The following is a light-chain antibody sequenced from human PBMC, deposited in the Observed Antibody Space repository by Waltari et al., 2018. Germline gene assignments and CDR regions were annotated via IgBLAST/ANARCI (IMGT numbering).Light chain of an antibody. V-gene: IGLV4-69*01. J-gene: IGLJ2*01. CDR2: VNSDGSH. CDR1: SGHSSYA. CDR3: QAWGTGTKRE. Sequence: QVVLTQSPSASASLGASVKLTRTLSSGHSSYAIARHQQQPEKGPRYLMKVNSDGSHSRGDGIPDRFSGSSSGAERYLTISRLQSEDEADYYCQAWGTGTKREFGGGTKLTVL.